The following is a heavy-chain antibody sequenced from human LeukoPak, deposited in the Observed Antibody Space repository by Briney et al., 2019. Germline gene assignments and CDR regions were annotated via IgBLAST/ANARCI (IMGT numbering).Heavy chain of an antibody. CDR3: TRFYDFGLDY. D-gene: IGHD3-3*01. CDR2: IRSKANNYAT. J-gene: IGHJ4*02. CDR1: GLTFSGSA. V-gene: IGHV3-73*01. Sequence: GGSLGLSCAASGLTFSGSAMHWVRQASGKGLEWVGRIRSKANNYATAYAASVKGRFTVSRDDSKNTAYLQMNSLKTEDTAVYYCTRFYDFGLDYWGQGTLVTVSS.